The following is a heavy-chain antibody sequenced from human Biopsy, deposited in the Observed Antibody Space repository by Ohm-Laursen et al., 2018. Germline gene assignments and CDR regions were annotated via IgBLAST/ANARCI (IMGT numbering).Heavy chain of an antibody. CDR3: ARWEVGYSANDLRFDY. V-gene: IGHV4-34*01. Sequence: GTLSLTCPVYGGSFSGSYWTWIRQPPGKGLEWLGEMSHSGSTNHNPSPKSQVTISMETSKNQFSLKLTSVTAADTAVYYCARWEVGYSANDLRFDYWGQGTLVTVSS. J-gene: IGHJ4*02. CDR2: MSHSGST. CDR1: GGSFSGSY. D-gene: IGHD5-12*01.